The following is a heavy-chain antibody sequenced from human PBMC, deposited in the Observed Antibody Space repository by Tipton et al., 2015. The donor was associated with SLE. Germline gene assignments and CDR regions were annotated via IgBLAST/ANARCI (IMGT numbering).Heavy chain of an antibody. CDR3: ARGRGAFDI. J-gene: IGHJ3*02. V-gene: IGHV4-34*01. Sequence: TLSLTCAVYGGSFSGYYWNWIRQPPGKGLEWIGEINHSGITKYNPSLKSRVTISVDTSKNQFSLKLSSVTAADTAVYYCARGRGAFDIWGQGAMVTVSS. CDR1: GGSFSGYY. CDR2: INHSGIT.